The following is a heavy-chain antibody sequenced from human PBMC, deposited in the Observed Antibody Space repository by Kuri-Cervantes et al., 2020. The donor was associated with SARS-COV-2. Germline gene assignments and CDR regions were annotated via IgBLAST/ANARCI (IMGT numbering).Heavy chain of an antibody. V-gene: IGHV3-11*04. D-gene: IGHD5-12*01. CDR3: ARGTTRGGYDY. CDR1: GFTFSDYY. Sequence: GESLKISCAASGFTFSDYYMSWIRQAPGKGLEWVSYISSSGSTIYYADSVKGRFTISRDNAKNSLYLQMNSLRAEDTAVYYCARGTTRGGYDYWGQGTLVTVSS. CDR2: ISSSGSTI. J-gene: IGHJ4*02.